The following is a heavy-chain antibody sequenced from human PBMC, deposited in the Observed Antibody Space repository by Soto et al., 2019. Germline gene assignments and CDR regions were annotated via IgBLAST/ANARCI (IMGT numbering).Heavy chain of an antibody. D-gene: IGHD6-19*01. CDR1: GGSISSYY. V-gene: IGHV4-59*01. J-gene: IGHJ4*02. CDR3: ARFRLTAVAGTAFDY. Sequence: SETLSLTCTVSGGSISSYYWSWIRQPPGKGLEWIGYIYYSGSTNYNPSLKSRVTISVDTSKNQFSLKLSSVTAADTAVYYCARFRLTAVAGTAFDYWGQGTLVTVSS. CDR2: IYYSGST.